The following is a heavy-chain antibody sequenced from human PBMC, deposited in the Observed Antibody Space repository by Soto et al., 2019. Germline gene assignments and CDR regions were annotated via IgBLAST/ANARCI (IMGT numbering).Heavy chain of an antibody. J-gene: IGHJ3*02. Sequence: SVQVSCKASGGTFSSYAISWVRQAPGQGLEWMGGIIPIFGTANYAQKFQGRVTITADKSTSTAYMELSSLRSEDTAVYYCARVWAYDSRGWEFAFERWGQGIVVT. D-gene: IGHD3-22*01. CDR3: ARVWAYDSRGWEFAFER. CDR1: GGTFSSYA. V-gene: IGHV1-69*06. CDR2: IIPIFGTA.